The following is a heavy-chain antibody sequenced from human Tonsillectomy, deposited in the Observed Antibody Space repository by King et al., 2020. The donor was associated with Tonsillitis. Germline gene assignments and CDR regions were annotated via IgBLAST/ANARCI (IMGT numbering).Heavy chain of an antibody. CDR1: GFTFSSYW. D-gene: IGHD2-15*01. Sequence: QLVQSGGGLVQPGGSLRLSCAASGFTFSSYWMSWVRQAPGKGLEWVANIKQDGSEKYYVDSVKGRFTISRDNAKNSLSLQMNSLRGEDTAIYYCAKERGVVGAATLPIREDRYYAMDVWGQGTTVTVSS. V-gene: IGHV3-7*01. CDR2: IKQDGSEK. J-gene: IGHJ6*02. CDR3: AKERGVVGAATLPIREDRYYAMDV.